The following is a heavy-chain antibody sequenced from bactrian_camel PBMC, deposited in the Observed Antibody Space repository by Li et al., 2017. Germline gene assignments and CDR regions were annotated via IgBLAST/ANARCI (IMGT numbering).Heavy chain of an antibody. V-gene: IGHV3-2*01. D-gene: IGHD3*01. CDR2: IDSDGVNT. Sequence: VQLVESGGGLVQPGGSLRLSCAASGFTFERNYMTWVRQAPGKGLNWVFTIDSDGVNTYYADSVKGRFTISRDNAKNTVYLQMNSLKSEDTALYYCATYSFRMSRFAYWGRGTQVTV. J-gene: IGHJ6*01. CDR3: ATYSFRMSRFAY. CDR1: GFTFERNY.